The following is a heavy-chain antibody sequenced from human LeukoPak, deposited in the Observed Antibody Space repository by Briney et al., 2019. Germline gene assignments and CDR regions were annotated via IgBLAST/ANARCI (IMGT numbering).Heavy chain of an antibody. J-gene: IGHJ4*02. D-gene: IGHD6-13*01. CDR3: AKDRRIAAAGKGGYYFDY. CDR1: GFTFSSYA. CDR2: ISGSGGST. Sequence: PGGSLRLSCAASGFTFSSYAMSWVRHAPGKGLEWVSAISGSGGSTYYADSVKGRFTISRDNSKNTLYLQMNSLRAEDTAVYYCAKDRRIAAAGKGGYYFDYWGQGTLVTVSS. V-gene: IGHV3-23*01.